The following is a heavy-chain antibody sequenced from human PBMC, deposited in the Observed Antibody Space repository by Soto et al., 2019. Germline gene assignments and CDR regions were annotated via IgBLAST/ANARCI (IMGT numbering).Heavy chain of an antibody. J-gene: IGHJ4*02. V-gene: IGHV3-23*01. CDR3: AKRQGIGAAAKTFDF. D-gene: IGHD6-13*01. Sequence: LRLSCAASGLTFSNYAMSWVRHAPGKGLEWVSAISGSGGSTYYADSVKGRFTISRDNSKNTLYLQMNSLRAEDTAVYFCAKRQGIGAAAKTFDFWGQGARVTVSS. CDR2: ISGSGGST. CDR1: GLTFSNYA.